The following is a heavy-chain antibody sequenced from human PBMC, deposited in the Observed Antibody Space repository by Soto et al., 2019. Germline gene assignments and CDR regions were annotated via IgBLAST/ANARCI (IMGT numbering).Heavy chain of an antibody. Sequence: DVQLVESGGGLVKPGGSLRLSCAASGFTFSSYSMNWVRQAPGKGLEWVSSISSSSSYIYYADAVKGRFTISRDNAKNSLYLQMNSLRAEDTAVYYCARGGYSGYDFGGYFDYWGQGTLVTVSS. V-gene: IGHV3-21*01. D-gene: IGHD5-12*01. CDR3: ARGGYSGYDFGGYFDY. CDR1: GFTFSSYS. CDR2: ISSSSSYI. J-gene: IGHJ4*02.